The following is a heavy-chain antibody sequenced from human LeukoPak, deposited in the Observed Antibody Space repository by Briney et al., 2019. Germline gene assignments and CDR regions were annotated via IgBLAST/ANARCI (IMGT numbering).Heavy chain of an antibody. Sequence: GGSLRLSCAASGIVFSNTAMNWARQSPGRGLEWVSAISGGGERAFYADSVKGRFTISRDNSKNMLYLQMNSLRANDTAIYYCAKDGGQYSSGPEFDPRGQGALVTVSS. CDR3: AKDGGQYSSGPEFDP. CDR1: GIVFSNTA. J-gene: IGHJ5*02. V-gene: IGHV3-23*01. CDR2: ISGGGERA. D-gene: IGHD6-19*01.